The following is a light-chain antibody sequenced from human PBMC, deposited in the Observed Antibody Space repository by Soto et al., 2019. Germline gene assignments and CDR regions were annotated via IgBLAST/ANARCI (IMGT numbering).Light chain of an antibody. CDR2: DVP. V-gene: IGLV2-18*01. CDR1: RSDVGDYEL. J-gene: IGLJ3*02. CDR3: SLYTTSSTLV. Sequence: QSALTQPPSVSGSPGQSVTISCSVTRSDVGDYELVSWYQQAPGTAPKLIIFDVPNRPSGIPARFSGSKSGNTPSLTIFGLQSEDEADYYCSLYTTSSTLVFGGGTKLTVL.